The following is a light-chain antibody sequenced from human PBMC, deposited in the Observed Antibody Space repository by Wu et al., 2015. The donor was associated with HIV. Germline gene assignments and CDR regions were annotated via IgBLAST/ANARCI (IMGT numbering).Light chain of an antibody. CDR1: QSVSTK. V-gene: IGKV3-15*01. CDR3: QQYNDYRWT. Sequence: EIVMTQSPATLSVSPGERATLSCRASQSVSTKLAWYQQKPGQAPRLLIYGASTRDTGVPARFSGSGSETEFTLTISSLQSEDFAVYYCQQYNDYRWTFGQGTKVDI. CDR2: GAS. J-gene: IGKJ1*01.